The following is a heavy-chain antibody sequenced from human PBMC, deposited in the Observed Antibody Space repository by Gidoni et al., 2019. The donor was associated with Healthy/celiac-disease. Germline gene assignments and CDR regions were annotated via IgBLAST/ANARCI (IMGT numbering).Heavy chain of an antibody. V-gene: IGHV4-31*03. Sequence: QVQLQESGPGLVKPSPTLSLPCTVSGGSLSRGGYYWGWIRQHPGKGLEWIGYIYYSGSTSYNPSLKSRVTISVDTSKNQFSLKLSSVTTADTAVYYCARSPTFSGDYDYWGQGTLVTVSS. D-gene: IGHD4-17*01. CDR2: IYYSGST. CDR3: ARSPTFSGDYDY. J-gene: IGHJ4*02. CDR1: GGSLSRGGYY.